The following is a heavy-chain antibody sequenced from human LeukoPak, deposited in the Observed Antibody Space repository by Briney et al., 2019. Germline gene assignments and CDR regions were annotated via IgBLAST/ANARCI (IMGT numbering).Heavy chain of an antibody. J-gene: IGHJ6*02. Sequence: RSGGSLRLSCAASGFSLSNYWMSWVRQAPGKGLEWVANINQDGSDKYYVDSVMGRFTISKDNAKNSVYLQMNSLRPEDMAIYYCAWYGVTHGLDVWGQGTTVTVSS. CDR3: AWYGVTHGLDV. CDR1: GFSLSNYW. D-gene: IGHD3-10*01. CDR2: INQDGSDK. V-gene: IGHV3-7*01.